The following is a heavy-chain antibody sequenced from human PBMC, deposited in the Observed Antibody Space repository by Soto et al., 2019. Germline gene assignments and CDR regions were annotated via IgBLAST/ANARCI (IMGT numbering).Heavy chain of an antibody. V-gene: IGHV4-39*02. CDR2: IYYSGST. Sequence: QLHLQESGPGLVKPSETLSLTCTVSGASLSSSSYYWGWIRQPPGKGLEWIGSIYYSGSTYYNPSLKSRVTISVDTSKNQFSLTVNSVTAADSAVYYCARERSVQWVSSGREFQHWGQGPLVIVSS. CDR3: ARERSVQWVSSGREFQH. CDR1: GASLSSSSYY. J-gene: IGHJ1*01. D-gene: IGHD6-19*01.